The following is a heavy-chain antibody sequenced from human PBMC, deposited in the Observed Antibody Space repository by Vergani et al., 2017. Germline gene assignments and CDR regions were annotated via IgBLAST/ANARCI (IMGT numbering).Heavy chain of an antibody. CDR2: IYSGGST. D-gene: IGHD4-17*01. V-gene: IGHV3-66*02. CDR1: GFTVSSNY. CDR3: ARDLGTYGRDGMDV. J-gene: IGHJ6*02. Sequence: EVQLVESGGGLVQSGGSLRLSCAASGFTVSSNYMSWVRQAPGKGLEWVSVIYSGGSTYYADSVKGRFTISRDNAKNTLYLQMNSLRAEDTAVYYCARDLGTYGRDGMDVWGQGTTVTVSS.